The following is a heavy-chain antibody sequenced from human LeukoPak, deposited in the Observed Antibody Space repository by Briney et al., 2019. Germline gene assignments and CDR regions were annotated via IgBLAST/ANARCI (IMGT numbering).Heavy chain of an antibody. CDR3: ARRQRNPTDHDAFDI. V-gene: IGHV4-59*01. J-gene: IGHJ3*02. CDR1: GGSISSYY. CDR2: IYYSGST. Sequence: PSETLSLTCTVSGGSISSYYWSWIRQPPGKGLEWIGYIYYSGSTNYNPSLKSRVTISVDTSKNQFSLKLSSVTAADTAVYYCARRQRNPTDHDAFDIWGQGTMVTVSS. D-gene: IGHD1-14*01.